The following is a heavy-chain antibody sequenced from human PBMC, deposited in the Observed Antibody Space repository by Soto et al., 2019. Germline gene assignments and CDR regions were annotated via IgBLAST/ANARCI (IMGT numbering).Heavy chain of an antibody. D-gene: IGHD2-15*01. V-gene: IGHV4-30-2*01. Sequence: QLQLQESGSGLVKPSQTLSLTCAVSGGSISSGGYSWSWIRQPPGKGLEWIGYIYHSGSTYYNPSPKSRVTVSVDRSTHQFSLKLSSVTAADTAGYYCARGQVVAAQHWGQGALVTVSS. CDR3: ARGQVVAAQH. J-gene: IGHJ4*02. CDR2: IYHSGST. CDR1: GGSISSGGYS.